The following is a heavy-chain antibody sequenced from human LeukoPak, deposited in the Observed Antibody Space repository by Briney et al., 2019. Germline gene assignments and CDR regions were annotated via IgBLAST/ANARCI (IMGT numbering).Heavy chain of an antibody. D-gene: IGHD3-22*01. V-gene: IGHV3-20*04. CDR1: GFTFDDYG. CDR2: INWNGGST. CDR3: AKGGSGGYYYVRGAFDI. Sequence: RPGGSLRLSCAASGFTFDDYGMSWVRQAPGKGLEWVSGINWNGGSTGYADSVKGRFTISRDNFKNTLYLQMNSLRAEDTAVYYCAKGGSGGYYYVRGAFDIWGQGTMVTVSS. J-gene: IGHJ3*02.